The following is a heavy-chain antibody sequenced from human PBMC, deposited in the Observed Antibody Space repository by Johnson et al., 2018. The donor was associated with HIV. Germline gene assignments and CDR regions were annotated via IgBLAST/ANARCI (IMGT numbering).Heavy chain of an antibody. CDR2: ISYDGSNK. CDR3: ARDGTRYYYDSSGSRGTFDI. CDR1: GFTFSSYA. D-gene: IGHD3-22*01. J-gene: IGHJ3*02. V-gene: IGHV3-30*04. Sequence: QVQLVESGGGVVQPGRSLRLSCAASGFTFSSYAMHWVRQAPGKGLEWVSVISYDGSNKYYADSVTGRFTISRDNSKNTLYLQMNSLRAEDTAVYYCARDGTRYYYDSSGSRGTFDIWGQGTMVTVSS.